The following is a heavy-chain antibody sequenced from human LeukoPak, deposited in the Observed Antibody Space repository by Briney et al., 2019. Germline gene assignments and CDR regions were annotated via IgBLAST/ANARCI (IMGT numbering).Heavy chain of an antibody. Sequence: GGSLRLSCAASGFTFSSYAMTWVRQAPGKGLEWASSISGSGYSTYYADSVKGRLTISRDNSKNTLYLQMNSLRAEDTAVYYCAKYYCSGGSCYSPPFDYWGQGTLVTVSS. V-gene: IGHV3-23*01. D-gene: IGHD2-15*01. CDR2: ISGSGYST. CDR1: GFTFSSYA. CDR3: AKYYCSGGSCYSPPFDY. J-gene: IGHJ4*02.